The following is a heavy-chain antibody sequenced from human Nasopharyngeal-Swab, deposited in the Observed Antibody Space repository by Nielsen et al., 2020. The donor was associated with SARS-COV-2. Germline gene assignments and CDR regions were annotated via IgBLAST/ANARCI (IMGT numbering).Heavy chain of an antibody. CDR3: ARVTPTLYDSSGYLFDY. V-gene: IGHV1-18*01. CDR2: ISAYNGNT. D-gene: IGHD3-22*01. CDR1: GYTFTSYG. Sequence: ASVKVSCKAPGYTFTSYGISWVRQAPGQGLEWMGWISAYNGNTNYAQKLQGRVTMTTDTSTSTAYMELRSLRSDDTAVYYCARVTPTLYDSSGYLFDYWGQGTLVTVSS. J-gene: IGHJ4*02.